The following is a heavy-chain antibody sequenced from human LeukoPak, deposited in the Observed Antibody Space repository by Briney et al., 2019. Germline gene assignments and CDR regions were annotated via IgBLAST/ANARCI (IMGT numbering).Heavy chain of an antibody. CDR2: IDPNSGVT. D-gene: IGHD3-9*01. J-gene: IGHJ4*02. V-gene: IGHV1-2*02. CDR1: GYTFTGYY. CDR3: ARGGYDILTGSYRVRYYFDY. Sequence: ASVKVSCKASGYTFTGYYIHWVRQAPGQGLEWMGWIDPNSGVTHYAQKSQGRVTMTRDTSISAAYMELSRLRSDDTAVYYCARGGYDILTGSYRVRYYFDYWGQGTLVTVSS.